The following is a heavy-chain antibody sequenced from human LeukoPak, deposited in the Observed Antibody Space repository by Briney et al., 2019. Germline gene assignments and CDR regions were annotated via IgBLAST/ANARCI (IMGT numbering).Heavy chain of an antibody. D-gene: IGHD3-10*01. CDR1: GGSISSSSYY. CDR3: ARDWGFGELFSYFDY. CDR2: IYYSGST. J-gene: IGHJ4*02. V-gene: IGHV4-39*07. Sequence: SETLFLTCTVSGGSISSSSYYWGWIRQPPGKGLEWIGSIYYSGSTYYNPSLKSRVTISVDTSKNQFSLKLSSVTAADTAVYYCARDWGFGELFSYFDYWGQGTLVTVSS.